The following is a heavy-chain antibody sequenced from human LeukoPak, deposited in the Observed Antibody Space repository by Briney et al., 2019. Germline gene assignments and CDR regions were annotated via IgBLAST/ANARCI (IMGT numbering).Heavy chain of an antibody. Sequence: PGGSLRLSCVASGLTLSREGLHWVRQAPGKGLEWVAVIWYDGSNKYYADSVKGRFTISRDNSKNTLYLQMNSLRAEDTAVYYCASYVLGDAFDIWGQGTMVTVSS. CDR1: GLTLSREG. D-gene: IGHD3-3*02. CDR3: ASYVLGDAFDI. J-gene: IGHJ3*02. V-gene: IGHV3-33*08. CDR2: IWYDGSNK.